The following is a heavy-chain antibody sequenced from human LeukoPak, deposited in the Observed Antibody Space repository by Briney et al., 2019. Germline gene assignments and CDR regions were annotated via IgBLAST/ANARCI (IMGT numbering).Heavy chain of an antibody. J-gene: IGHJ6*03. CDR1: GYSFTSYW. V-gene: IGHV5-51*01. D-gene: IGHD1-7*01. CDR2: IYPGDSDT. Sequence: GESLNISCKGSGYSFTSYWIGWVRQMPGKGLEWMGIIYPGDSDTRYSPSFQGQVTISADKTISTAYLQWSSLKASDTAMYYCARHGTQDYYYYYMDVWGKGTTVTVSS. CDR3: ARHGTQDYYYYYMDV.